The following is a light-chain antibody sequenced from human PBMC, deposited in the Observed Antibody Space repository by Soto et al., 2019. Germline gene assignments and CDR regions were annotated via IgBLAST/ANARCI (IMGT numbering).Light chain of an antibody. CDR2: GAS. CDR1: QSVTSGY. V-gene: IGKV3-20*01. CDR3: QQYGDSRT. J-gene: IGKJ1*01. Sequence: EILLTQSPGTLSLSPGERATLSCRASQSVTSGYLAWYQQKPGQAPRLLIYGASSRATGIPDRFSGSGSGTDFTLTISRLEPEDFAVYYCQQYGDSRTFGQGTKVEIK.